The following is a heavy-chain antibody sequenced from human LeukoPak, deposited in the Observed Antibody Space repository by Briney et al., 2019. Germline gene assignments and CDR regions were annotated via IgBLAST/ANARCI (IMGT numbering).Heavy chain of an antibody. V-gene: IGHV3-9*01. CDR1: GFTFDDYA. CDR2: ISWNSGSI. J-gene: IGHJ4*02. Sequence: PGGSLRLSCAASGFTFDDYAMHWVRQAPGKGLEWVSGISWNSGSIGYADSVKGRFTISRDNAKNSLYLQMNSLRAEDTALYYCAKDVAAADYFDYWGQGTLVTVSS. D-gene: IGHD6-13*01. CDR3: AKDVAAADYFDY.